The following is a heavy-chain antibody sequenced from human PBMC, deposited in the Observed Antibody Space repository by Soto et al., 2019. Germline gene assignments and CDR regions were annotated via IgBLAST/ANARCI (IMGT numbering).Heavy chain of an antibody. Sequence: QVQLVQSGGGVVQPGGSLRLSCAASGFTFSTYGMHWVRQAPGKGLEWVAVIWYDGSKISYADSVQGRFTISRDNSKSTLYLQMNSLRAEDTAVYYCARPLEQHQLGFGMDVWGQGSPVTVSS. CDR1: GFTFSTYG. V-gene: IGHV3-33*01. CDR3: ARPLEQHQLGFGMDV. J-gene: IGHJ6*01. D-gene: IGHD6-13*01. CDR2: IWYDGSKI.